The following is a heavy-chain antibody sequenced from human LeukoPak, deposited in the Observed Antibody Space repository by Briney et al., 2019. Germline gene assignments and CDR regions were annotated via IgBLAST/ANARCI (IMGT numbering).Heavy chain of an antibody. J-gene: IGHJ5*02. V-gene: IGHV1-8*01. CDR1: GYTFTSYD. CDR3: ARGVEYGDFAENWFDP. CDR2: MNPNSGNT. Sequence: GASVKVSCKASGYTFTSYDINWVRQATGQGLEWMGWMNPNSGNTGNAQKFQGRVTMTRNTSISTAYMELSSLRSEDTAVYYCARGVEYGDFAENWFDPWGQGTLVTVSS. D-gene: IGHD4-17*01.